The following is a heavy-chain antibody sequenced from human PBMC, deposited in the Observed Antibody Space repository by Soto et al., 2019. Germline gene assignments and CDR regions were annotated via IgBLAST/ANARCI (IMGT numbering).Heavy chain of an antibody. D-gene: IGHD4-17*01. CDR1: GFTFISYG. V-gene: IGHV3-30*18. CDR2: ISYDGSNK. Sequence: QVQLVESGGGVVQPGRSLRLSCAASGFTFISYGMHWVRPAPGKGLEWVAVISYDGSNKYYADSVKCRFTISRDNSKNTLDLQKNSLRAEDTAVYYCAKGSMTTVTTDYYYYYGMDVWGQGTTVTVSS. CDR3: AKGSMTTVTTDYYYYYGMDV. J-gene: IGHJ6*02.